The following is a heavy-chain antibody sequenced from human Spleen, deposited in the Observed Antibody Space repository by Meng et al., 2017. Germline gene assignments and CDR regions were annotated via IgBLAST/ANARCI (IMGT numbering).Heavy chain of an antibody. CDR2: SNHSGST. J-gene: IGHJ4*02. Sequence: LSRRGAGLLKPSGTLSLTLVVSGGSFSDYYWSWFRQPPGKGLGWIGESNHSGSTNYNPSLESRATISVDTSQNNLSLKLSSVTAADSAVYYCARGPTTMAHDFDYWGQGTLVTVSS. V-gene: IGHV4-34*01. CDR1: GGSFSDYY. CDR3: ARGPTTMAHDFDY. D-gene: IGHD4-11*01.